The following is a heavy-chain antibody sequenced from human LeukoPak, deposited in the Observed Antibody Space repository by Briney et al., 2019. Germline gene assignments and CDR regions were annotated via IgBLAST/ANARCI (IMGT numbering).Heavy chain of an antibody. CDR3: AKGGSTMIVVVTPEYFQH. CDR1: GFTFSSYA. J-gene: IGHJ1*01. CDR2: ISGSGGST. Sequence: PGGSLRLSCAASGFTFSSYAMSWVRQAPGEGLEWVSAISGSGGSTYYADSVKGRFTISRDNSKNTLYLQMNSLRAEDSAVYYCAKGGSTMIVVVTPEYFQHWGQGTLVTVSS. V-gene: IGHV3-23*01. D-gene: IGHD3-22*01.